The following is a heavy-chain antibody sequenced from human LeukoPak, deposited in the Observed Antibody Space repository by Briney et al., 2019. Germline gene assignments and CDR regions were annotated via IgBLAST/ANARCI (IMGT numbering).Heavy chain of an antibody. J-gene: IGHJ4*02. D-gene: IGHD3-10*01. Sequence: SETLSLTCSVSGGSIRGYYWSWIRQPPGKGLEWIGYIYYRGSTGYSPSLKSRVTISVDTSKNQFSLKLNSVTAADTAVYYCARYLSSGLDYWGQGTLVTVSS. CDR2: IYYRGST. V-gene: IGHV4-59*01. CDR1: GGSIRGYY. CDR3: ARYLSSGLDY.